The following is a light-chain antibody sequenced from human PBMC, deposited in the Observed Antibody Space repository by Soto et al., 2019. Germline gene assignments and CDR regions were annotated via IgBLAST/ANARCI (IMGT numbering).Light chain of an antibody. Sequence: EIVLTQSPVTLSLSPGGRATLSCRASQSVSNNYLAWFQQRPGQAPRLLIYDASNRATGIPARFSGRGSGTDFTLTISSLEPEDFAVYYCQQRSSAITFGQGTRLEI. V-gene: IGKV3D-20*02. J-gene: IGKJ5*01. CDR2: DAS. CDR1: QSVSNNY. CDR3: QQRSSAIT.